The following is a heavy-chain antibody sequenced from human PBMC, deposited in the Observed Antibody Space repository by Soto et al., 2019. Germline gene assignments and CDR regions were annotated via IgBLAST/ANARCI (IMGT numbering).Heavy chain of an antibody. CDR1: GFTFSSYA. CDR3: ARRRGSGWYWGYFDY. J-gene: IGHJ4*02. Sequence: HPGGSLRLSCAASGFTFSSYAMHWVRQAPGKGLEWVAVISYDGSNKYYADSVKGRFTISRDNSKNTLYLQMNSLRAEDTAVYYCARRRGSGWYWGYFDYWGQGTLVTVSS. D-gene: IGHD6-19*01. CDR2: ISYDGSNK. V-gene: IGHV3-30-3*01.